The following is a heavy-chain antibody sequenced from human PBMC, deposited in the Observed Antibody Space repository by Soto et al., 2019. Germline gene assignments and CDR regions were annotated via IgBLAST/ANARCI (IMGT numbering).Heavy chain of an antibody. D-gene: IGHD2-2*01. CDR2: IYYSGTT. J-gene: IGHJ4*02. V-gene: IGHV4-30-4*02. CDR3: ARYCSSSSCSDFDY. CDR1: GGSLSSGDYY. Sequence: PSETLSHTCTVSGGSLSSGDYYWSWIRQPPGKGLEWIGYIYYSGTTYYNPSLKSRVTISVDTSKNQFSLKLSSVTAADTAVYYCARYCSSSSCSDFDYWGQVTLVTVSS.